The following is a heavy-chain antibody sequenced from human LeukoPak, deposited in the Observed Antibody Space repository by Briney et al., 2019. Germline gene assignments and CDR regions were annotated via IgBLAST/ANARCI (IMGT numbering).Heavy chain of an antibody. CDR2: MNPNSGNT. V-gene: IGHV1-8*01. D-gene: IGHD3-10*01. CDR1: GYTFTSYD. J-gene: IGHJ5*02. Sequence: ASVKLSCKASGYTFTSYDINWVRQASGQGPEWMGCMNPNSGNTGYAQMFQGRVTMTRNTSISTAYMELSSLSCEDTAVYYCARSITMVRGVIDWFDPWGQGTLCTVSS. CDR3: ARSITMVRGVIDWFDP.